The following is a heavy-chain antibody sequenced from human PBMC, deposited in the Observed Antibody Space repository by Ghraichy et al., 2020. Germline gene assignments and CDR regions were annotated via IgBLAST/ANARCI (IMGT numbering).Heavy chain of an antibody. Sequence: SETLSLTCTVSGGSISSYYWSWIRQPPGKGLEWIGYIYYSGSTNYNPSLKSRVTISVDTSKNQFSLKLSSVTAADTAVYYCARGLRYSSGWYPDYWGQGTLVTVSS. V-gene: IGHV4-59*01. CDR3: ARGLRYSSGWYPDY. D-gene: IGHD6-19*01. CDR1: GGSISSYY. CDR2: IYYSGST. J-gene: IGHJ4*02.